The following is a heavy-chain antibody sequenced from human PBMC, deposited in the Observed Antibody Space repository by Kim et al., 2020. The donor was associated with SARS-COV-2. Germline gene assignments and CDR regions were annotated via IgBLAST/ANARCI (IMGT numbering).Heavy chain of an antibody. Sequence: YTPSLKSRVTISVDTSKNQFSLKLGSVTAADTAVYYCARVVVGATGWFDPWGQGTLVTVSS. D-gene: IGHD2-15*01. V-gene: IGHV4-31*02. CDR3: ARVVVGATGWFDP. J-gene: IGHJ5*02.